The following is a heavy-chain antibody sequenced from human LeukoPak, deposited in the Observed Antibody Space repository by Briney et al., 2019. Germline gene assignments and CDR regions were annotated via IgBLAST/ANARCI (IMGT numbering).Heavy chain of an antibody. CDR2: IYYSGSS. CDR1: GGSISSSNYY. Sequence: SETLSLTCTVSGGSISSSNYYWGWVRQPPGKGLEWIGSIYYSGSSYYNPSLKSRVTISVDTSKNRLSLKLSSVTAADTAVYYCRGYTSGYLGGDYWGQGALVTVSS. D-gene: IGHD5-18*01. J-gene: IGHJ4*02. CDR3: RGYTSGYLGGDY. V-gene: IGHV4-39*01.